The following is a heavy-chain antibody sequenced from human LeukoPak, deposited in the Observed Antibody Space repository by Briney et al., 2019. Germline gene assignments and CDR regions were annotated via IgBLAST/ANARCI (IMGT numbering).Heavy chain of an antibody. CDR3: AKEITAIGTRGLDY. Sequence: GGSLRLSCAASGFTFNNYAMSWVRQAPGKGLEWVSGISNSGVSTYYADSVKGRFTISRDNSKNTLYLQMDSLRAEDTAVYYCAKEITAIGTRGLDYWGQGTLVTVSS. CDR1: GFTFNNYA. J-gene: IGHJ4*02. CDR2: ISNSGVST. D-gene: IGHD6-13*01. V-gene: IGHV3-23*01.